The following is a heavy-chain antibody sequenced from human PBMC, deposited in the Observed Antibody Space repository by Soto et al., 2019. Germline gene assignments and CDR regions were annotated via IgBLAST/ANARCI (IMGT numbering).Heavy chain of an antibody. CDR1: GGSISSSSYY. CDR2: IYYSGST. D-gene: IGHD5-12*01. CDR3: ARRLYSGYDPTQNWFDP. Sequence: QLQLQESGPGLVKPSETLSLTCTVSGGSISSSSYYWGWIRQPPGKGLEWIGSIYYSGSTYYNPSLKSRVTISVDTSKNQFSLKLSSVTAADTAVYYCARRLYSGYDPTQNWFDPWGQGTLVTVSS. J-gene: IGHJ5*02. V-gene: IGHV4-39*01.